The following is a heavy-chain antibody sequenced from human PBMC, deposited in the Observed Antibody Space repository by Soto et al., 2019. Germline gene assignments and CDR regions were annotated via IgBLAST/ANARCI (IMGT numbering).Heavy chain of an antibody. CDR1: GDSVSSNSAA. D-gene: IGHD1-7*01. Sequence: QVQLQESGPGLVKPSQTLSLTCAISGDSVSSNSAAWNWIRLSTSRGLEWLARTYYSSRWYNDYAVSVRSRITVNPDTSNNQFSRQLTSVTPDDTAVYYCAGTTSHQWYYMDVWGKGTTVPVSS. V-gene: IGHV6-1*01. J-gene: IGHJ6*03. CDR2: TYYSSRWYN. CDR3: AGTTSHQWYYMDV.